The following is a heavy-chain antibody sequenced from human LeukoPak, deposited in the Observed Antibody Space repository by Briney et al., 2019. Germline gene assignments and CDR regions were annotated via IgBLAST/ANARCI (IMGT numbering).Heavy chain of an antibody. CDR2: IYYSGST. CDR1: GGSISSGDYY. J-gene: IGHJ6*02. Sequence: SETLSLTCTVSGGSISSGDYYWSWIRQPPGKGLEWIGYIYYSGSTYYNPSLKSRVTISVDTSKNQFSLKLSSVTAADTAVYYCARGTGTTRGLVYYYYGMDVWGQGTTVTVSS. V-gene: IGHV4-30-4*01. CDR3: ARGTGTTRGLVYYYYGMDV. D-gene: IGHD1-1*01.